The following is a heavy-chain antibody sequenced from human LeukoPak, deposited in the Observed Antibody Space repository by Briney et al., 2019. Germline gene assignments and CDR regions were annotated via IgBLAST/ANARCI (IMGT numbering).Heavy chain of an antibody. D-gene: IGHD2/OR15-2a*01. V-gene: IGHV3-23*01. J-gene: IGHJ4*02. Sequence: RPGGSLRLSCAASGFTFSSYAMSWVRQAPEKGLEWVSDINNGGTTYYADSVKGRFTISRDNFKSTLYLQMNSLRAEDTAVYYCAKRNLYYFDSWGQGTMVTVSS. CDR3: AKRNLYYFDS. CDR2: INNGGTT. CDR1: GFTFSSYA.